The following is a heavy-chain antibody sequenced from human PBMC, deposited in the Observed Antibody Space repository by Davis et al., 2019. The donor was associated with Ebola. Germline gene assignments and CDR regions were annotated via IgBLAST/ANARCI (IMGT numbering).Heavy chain of an antibody. V-gene: IGHV3-13*01. J-gene: IGHJ4*02. Sequence: GESLKISCAASGFTFSSYDMHWVRQATGKGLEWVSAIGTDGDTYYPGSVKGRFTISREKAKNSLYLQMNSLRGEDTAVYYCARAGFGEIYFDYWGQGTLVTVSS. D-gene: IGHD3-10*01. CDR2: IGTDGDT. CDR3: ARAGFGEIYFDY. CDR1: GFTFSSYD.